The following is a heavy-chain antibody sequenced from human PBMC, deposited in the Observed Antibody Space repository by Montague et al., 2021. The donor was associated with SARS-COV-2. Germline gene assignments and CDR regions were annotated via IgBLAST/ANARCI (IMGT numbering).Heavy chain of an antibody. CDR3: ARAQLDFDWLSMPSSHWFDP. CDR2: IYYSGNT. CDR1: GYSISSGYY. V-gene: IGHV4-31*03. D-gene: IGHD3-9*01. J-gene: IGHJ5*02. Sequence: TLSLTCTVSGYSISSGYYWGWIRKFPGKGLEWIGYIYYSGNTYYNPSLKSRVTISVDTSKNQFSLKLSSVTAADTAVYYCARAQLDFDWLSMPSSHWFDPWGQGTLVTVSS.